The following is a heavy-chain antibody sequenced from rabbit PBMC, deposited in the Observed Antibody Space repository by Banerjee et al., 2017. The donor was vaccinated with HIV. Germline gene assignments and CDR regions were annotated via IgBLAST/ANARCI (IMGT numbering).Heavy chain of an antibody. CDR2: IYTSSGST. CDR3: ARSRPGEWYLDL. Sequence: QSLEESGGDLVKPGASLTLTCTASGIDFSSYYYMYWVRQAPGKGLEWIGCIYTSSGSTYYASWVNGRFTIARTSSTTVTLQMTSLTAADTATYFCARSRPGEWYLDLWGPGTLVTVS. V-gene: IGHV1S40*01. CDR1: GIDFSSYYY. J-gene: IGHJ4*01. D-gene: IGHD4-1*01.